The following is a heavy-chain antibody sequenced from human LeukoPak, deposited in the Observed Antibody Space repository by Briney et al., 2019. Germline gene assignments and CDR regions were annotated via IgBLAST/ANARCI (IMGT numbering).Heavy chain of an antibody. CDR3: TRITDDYGGKIADY. J-gene: IGHJ4*02. V-gene: IGHV3-73*01. CDR2: IRSKANSSAT. Sequence: GGSLRLSCAASGFTFSGSAMHWVRQASGKGLEWVGRIRSKANSSATAYAASVKGRFTISRDDSKNTAFLQMNSLKTEDTAVYYCTRITDDYGGKIADYWGQGTLVTVSS. D-gene: IGHD4-23*01. CDR1: GFTFSGSA.